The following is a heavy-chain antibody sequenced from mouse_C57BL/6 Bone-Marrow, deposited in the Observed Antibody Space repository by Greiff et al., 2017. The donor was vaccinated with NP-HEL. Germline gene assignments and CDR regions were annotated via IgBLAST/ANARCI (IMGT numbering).Heavy chain of an antibody. Sequence: EVQLQKSGKVMARPGASVKMSCKTSGYTFTSYWMHWVKQRPGQGLEWIGAIDTGNSDTSYNQKFKGKAKLTAVTSASTAYMELSSLTNEDSAVYYCTNGWGFAYWGQGTLVTVSA. J-gene: IGHJ3*01. CDR1: GYTFTSYW. V-gene: IGHV1-5*01. D-gene: IGHD2-2*01. CDR3: TNGWGFAY. CDR2: IDTGNSDT.